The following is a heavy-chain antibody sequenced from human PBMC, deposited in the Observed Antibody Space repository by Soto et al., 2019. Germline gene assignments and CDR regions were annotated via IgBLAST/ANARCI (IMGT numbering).Heavy chain of an antibody. V-gene: IGHV4-4*07. CDR3: ARDRIIGTSYSDY. J-gene: IGHJ4*02. Sequence: PSETLSLTCTVSSGSINSFYWAWMRQPAGKGLEWIGRIHGSGTTNYNPSLSGRVTMSVDPSKNQFSLRLTSVTAADTAVYYCARDRIIGTSYSDYWGQGILVTVSS. CDR2: IHGSGTT. D-gene: IGHD1-7*01. CDR1: SGSINSFY.